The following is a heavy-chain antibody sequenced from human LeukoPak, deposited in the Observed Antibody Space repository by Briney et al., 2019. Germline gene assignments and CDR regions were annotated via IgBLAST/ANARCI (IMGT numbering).Heavy chain of an antibody. Sequence: SETLSLACAVDGGAFRGYYWSWIRRPPGKGLEWRGESNHNGSTNTNPSLKSRVTISVDTSQTQFSLTLTSVTAAAPALYSCARDHSSRIAVAGTRRQTRTHWFDPWGQGTLVTVSS. D-gene: IGHD6-19*01. CDR3: ARDHSSRIAVAGTRRQTRTHWFDP. J-gene: IGHJ5*02. V-gene: IGHV4-34*01. CDR2: SNHNGST. CDR1: GGAFRGYY.